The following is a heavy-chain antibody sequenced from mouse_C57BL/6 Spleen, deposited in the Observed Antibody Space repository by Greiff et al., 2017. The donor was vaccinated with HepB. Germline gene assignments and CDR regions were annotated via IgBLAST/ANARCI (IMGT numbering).Heavy chain of an antibody. D-gene: IGHD3-2*02. Sequence: QVQLQQSGAELARPGASVKLSCKASGYTFTSYGISWVKQRTGQGLEWIGEIYPRSGNTYYNEKFKGKATLTADKSSSTAYMELRSLTSEDSAVCFCAIDSSGYVGFAYWGQGTLVTVSA. CDR3: AIDSSGYVGFAY. CDR2: IYPRSGNT. CDR1: GYTFTSYG. V-gene: IGHV1-81*01. J-gene: IGHJ3*01.